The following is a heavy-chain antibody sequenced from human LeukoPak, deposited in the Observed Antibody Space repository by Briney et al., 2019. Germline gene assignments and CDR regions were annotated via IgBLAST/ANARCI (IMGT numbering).Heavy chain of an antibody. CDR3: ARHSRTGSGGYENAFDI. J-gene: IGHJ3*02. D-gene: IGHD5-12*01. Sequence: SETLSLTCTVSGGSISSSSYYWDWIRQSPGKGLEWIGNIYSGGSTYYTPSLKSRVTISVDTSKNQFSLKLSSVTAADTAIYFCARHSRTGSGGYENAFDIWGQGTMVTVSS. CDR1: GGSISSSSYY. V-gene: IGHV4-39*01. CDR2: IYSGGST.